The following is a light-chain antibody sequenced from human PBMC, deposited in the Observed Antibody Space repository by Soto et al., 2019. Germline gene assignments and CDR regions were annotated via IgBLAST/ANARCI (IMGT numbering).Light chain of an antibody. CDR2: AAS. Sequence: EIVLTQSPGTLSLSPGERATLSCRASQSVTSNYLAWYQLKPGQAPMLLIYAASNTATGIPDRFSGSGSGTDFTLSISRLEPEDFAVYYCQQYGSTPSITFGQGTRLEIK. CDR3: QQYGSTPSIT. J-gene: IGKJ5*01. V-gene: IGKV3-20*01. CDR1: QSVTSNY.